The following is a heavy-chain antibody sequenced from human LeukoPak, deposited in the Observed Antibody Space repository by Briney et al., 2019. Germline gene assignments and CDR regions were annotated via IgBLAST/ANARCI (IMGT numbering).Heavy chain of an antibody. V-gene: IGHV1-18*01. Sequence: GASVKVSCKASGYALTSYGISWVRQAPGQGLEWMGWISAYNGNTNYAQKLQGRVTMTTDTSTSTAYMELRSLRSDDTAVYYCARDEYASSWYYFDYWGQGTPVTVSS. CDR1: GYALTSYG. CDR2: ISAYNGNT. D-gene: IGHD6-13*01. J-gene: IGHJ4*02. CDR3: ARDEYASSWYYFDY.